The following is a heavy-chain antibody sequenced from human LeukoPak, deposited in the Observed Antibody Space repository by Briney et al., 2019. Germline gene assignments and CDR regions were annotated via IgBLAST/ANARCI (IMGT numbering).Heavy chain of an antibody. V-gene: IGHV1-8*01. J-gene: IGHJ4*02. D-gene: IGHD7-27*01. CDR2: MNPNSGNT. CDR1: GYTFTSYD. CDR3: ARGLGTIRSLRCYFDY. Sequence: ASVKVSCKASGYTFTSYDINWVRQATGQGLEWMGWMNPNSGNTGYAQKFQGRVTMTRNTSISTAYMELSSLRSEDTAVYYCARGLGTIRSLRCYFDYWGQGTLVTVSS.